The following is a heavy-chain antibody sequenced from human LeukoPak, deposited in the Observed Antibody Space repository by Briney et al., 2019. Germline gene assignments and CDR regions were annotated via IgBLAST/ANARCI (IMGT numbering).Heavy chain of an antibody. V-gene: IGHV3-23*01. D-gene: IGHD3-3*01. CDR3: AKRGDVWSDSYAFALDV. CDR2: ISGSGSGT. Sequence: GGSLRLSCAASGFTFSSYAMTWVRQPPGKGLEWVSAISGSGSGTYYADSVKGRFTISRDNSKNTLYLQMNSLRAEDTAIYYCAKRGDVWSDSYAFALDVWGQGTTVTVSS. J-gene: IGHJ6*02. CDR1: GFTFSSYA.